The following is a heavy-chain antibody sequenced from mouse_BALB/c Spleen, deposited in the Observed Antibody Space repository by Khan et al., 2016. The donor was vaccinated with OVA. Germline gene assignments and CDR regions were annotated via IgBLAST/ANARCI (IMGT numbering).Heavy chain of an antibody. CDR1: GFTFNNYA. Sequence: EVELVGSGGGLVKPGGSLKLSCAASGFTFNNYAMSWVRQTPEKRLEWVAAVSSGGSYTYYPDSVKGRFTISRDNAKNTLYLQMSSLRSEDTAMYYGARQGGIYDGPFDYWGQGTTLTVSS. J-gene: IGHJ2*01. CDR3: ARQGGIYDGPFDY. CDR2: VSSGGSYT. D-gene: IGHD2-3*01. V-gene: IGHV5-9-3*01.